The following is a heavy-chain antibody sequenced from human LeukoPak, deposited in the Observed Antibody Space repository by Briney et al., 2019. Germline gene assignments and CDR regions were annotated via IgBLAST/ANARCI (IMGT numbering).Heavy chain of an antibody. V-gene: IGHV3-30-3*01. Sequence: GGSLRLSCAVSRFTFSSYAMHWVRQAPGKGLEWVAVISYDGSNKYYADSVKGRFTISRDNSKNTLYLQMNSLRAEDTAVYYCARDNRFLGWYPLGNAFDIWGQGTMVTVSS. CDR3: ARDNRFLGWYPLGNAFDI. CDR1: RFTFSSYA. CDR2: ISYDGSNK. J-gene: IGHJ3*02. D-gene: IGHD3-3*01.